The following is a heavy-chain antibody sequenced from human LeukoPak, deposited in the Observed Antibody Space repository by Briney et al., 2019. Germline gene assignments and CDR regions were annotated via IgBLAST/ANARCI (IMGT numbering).Heavy chain of an antibody. CDR2: IYSGGST. CDR3: ATPPPYSYSGMDV. CDR1: GFTVSSNY. V-gene: IGHV3-53*04. Sequence: PGGSLRLSCAASGFTVSSNYMSWVRQAPGKGLEWVSVIYSGGSTYYADSVKGRFTISRHNSKNTLYLQMNSLRAEDTAVYYCATPPPYSYSGMDVGAQGTRAPFPS. J-gene: IGHJ6*02.